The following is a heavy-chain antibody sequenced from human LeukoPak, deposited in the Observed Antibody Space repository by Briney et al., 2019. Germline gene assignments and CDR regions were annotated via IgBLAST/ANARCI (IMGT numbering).Heavy chain of an antibody. J-gene: IGHJ6*03. CDR3: AGLRFLEWFHYYYYMDV. Sequence: SETLSLTCAVSGGSISSGGYSWSWIRQPPGKGLEWIGYIYHSGSTNYNPSLKSRVTISVDTSKNQFSLKLSSVTAADTAVYYCAGLRFLEWFHYYYYMDVWGKGTTVTVSS. D-gene: IGHD3-3*01. V-gene: IGHV4-30-2*02. CDR2: IYHSGST. CDR1: GGSISSGGYS.